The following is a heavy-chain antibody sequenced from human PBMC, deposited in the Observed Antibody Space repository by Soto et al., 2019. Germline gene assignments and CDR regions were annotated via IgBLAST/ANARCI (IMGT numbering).Heavy chain of an antibody. CDR2: IFSNDDK. V-gene: IGHV2-26*01. Sequence: SGPTLEPTETLTLTCTVSGLSLTNGRLGVSWIRQPPGKALEWLAHIFSNDDKSYSTSLKSRLTISKDISRSQVVLTMTNMDPVDSATYYCALIKDCSRTDCYLASFDPWGQGTLVTVSS. CDR1: GLSLTNGRLG. J-gene: IGHJ5*02. D-gene: IGHD2-2*01. CDR3: ALIKDCSRTDCYLASFDP.